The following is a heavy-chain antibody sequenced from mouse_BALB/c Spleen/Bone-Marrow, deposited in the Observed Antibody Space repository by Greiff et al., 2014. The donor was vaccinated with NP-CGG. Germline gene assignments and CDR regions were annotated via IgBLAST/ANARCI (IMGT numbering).Heavy chain of an antibody. Sequence: EVQLQQSGGGLVQPGGSRKLSCAASGFTFSSFGMHWVRQAPEKGLEWVAYISSGSSTIYYADTVKGRFTISRDNPKNTLFLQMTSLRSEDTDMYYCARPFYYYSDNWGAGTTVTVSS. CDR1: GFTFSSFG. CDR3: ARPFYYYSDN. CDR2: ISSGSSTI. V-gene: IGHV5-17*02. D-gene: IGHD1-1*01. J-gene: IGHJ1*01.